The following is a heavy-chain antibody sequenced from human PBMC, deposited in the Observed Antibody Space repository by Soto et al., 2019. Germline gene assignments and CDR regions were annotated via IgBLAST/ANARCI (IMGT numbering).Heavy chain of an antibody. J-gene: IGHJ4*02. D-gene: IGHD2-2*01. CDR2: IYSGGNT. V-gene: IGHV4-39*01. CDR1: GGSITSHHYY. Sequence: QLQVQESGPGRVKPSQTLSLTCTVSGGSITSHHYYWGWIRQPPGKGLEWFGSIYSGGNTYSNPSLRSRLTIFVDTAKNLTSLKLKSVTAADSAIYYCGSGPSTTWIDNWGLGTQVSVSS. CDR3: GSGPSTTWIDN.